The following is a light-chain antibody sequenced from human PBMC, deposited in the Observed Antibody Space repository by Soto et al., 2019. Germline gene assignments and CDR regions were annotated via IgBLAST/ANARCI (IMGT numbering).Light chain of an antibody. V-gene: IGKV3-20*01. Sequence: EIVLTQSPGTLSLSPGERATLSCRASQTLSSNSLAWYQQRPGQTPRVLVYGASNRATGIPDQFSGSGSGTDFTLTISRLEPGDFAVYYCQQYESSPITFGGGTKVDI. J-gene: IGKJ4*01. CDR2: GAS. CDR1: QTLSSNS. CDR3: QQYESSPIT.